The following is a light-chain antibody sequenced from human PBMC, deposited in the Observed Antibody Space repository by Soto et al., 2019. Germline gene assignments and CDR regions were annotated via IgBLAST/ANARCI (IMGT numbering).Light chain of an antibody. V-gene: IGKV1-5*01. CDR3: QQYNNWPPVFT. Sequence: DIQMTQSPSTLPASVGDRVTITCRASQSISNWLAWYQQKPGTAPKVLIYHASNLQSGVPSRFSGSGSGTEFTLTISSLQSEDFAVYYCQQYNNWPPVFTFGPGTKVDIK. J-gene: IGKJ3*01. CDR2: HAS. CDR1: QSISNW.